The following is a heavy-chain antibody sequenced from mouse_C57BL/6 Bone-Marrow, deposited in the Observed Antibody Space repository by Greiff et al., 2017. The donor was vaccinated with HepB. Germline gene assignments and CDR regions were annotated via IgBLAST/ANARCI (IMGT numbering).Heavy chain of an antibody. V-gene: IGHV5-17*01. CDR1: GFTFSDYG. CDR3: ARFGYLWYFDF. J-gene: IGHJ1*03. CDR2: ISSGSSTI. Sequence: EVQLQESGGGLVKPGGSLKLSCAASGFTFSDYGMHWVRQAPEKGLEWVAYISSGSSTIYYADTVKGRFTISRDNAKNTLFLQMTSLRSEDTAMYYCARFGYLWYFDFWGTGTTVTVSS. D-gene: IGHD2-2*01.